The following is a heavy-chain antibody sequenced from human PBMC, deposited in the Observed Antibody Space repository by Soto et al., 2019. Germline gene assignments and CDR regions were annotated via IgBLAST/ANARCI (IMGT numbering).Heavy chain of an antibody. D-gene: IGHD3-10*01. V-gene: IGHV1-18*01. CDR1: GYTFTTYG. CDR2: ISAYNGNT. Sequence: SVKVSCKASGYTFTTYGISWVRQAPGQGLEWMGWISAYNGNTNYAQNLQGRVTMTTDTSTSTAYMELRSLRSDDTAVYYCARFYASGSYPYDYWGQGTLVTVSS. J-gene: IGHJ4*02. CDR3: ARFYASGSYPYDY.